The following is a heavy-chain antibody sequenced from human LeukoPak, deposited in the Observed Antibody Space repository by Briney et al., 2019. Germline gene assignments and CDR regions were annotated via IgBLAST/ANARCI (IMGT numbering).Heavy chain of an antibody. Sequence: SETLSLTCTVSYGSISSSSYYWSWIRQPPGKGLEWIGYIYDSGSTNYNRSLTSRVTITVDTSKNQFSLKLSSVTAADTAVYYCARHMDGDYSRSGIDYWGQGTLVTVSS. J-gene: IGHJ4*02. V-gene: IGHV4-61*01. CDR3: ARHMDGDYSRSGIDY. CDR2: IYDSGST. CDR1: YGSISSSSYY. D-gene: IGHD4-17*01.